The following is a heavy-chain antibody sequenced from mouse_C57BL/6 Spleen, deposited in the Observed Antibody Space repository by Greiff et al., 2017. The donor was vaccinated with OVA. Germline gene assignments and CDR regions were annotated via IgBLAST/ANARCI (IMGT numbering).Heavy chain of an antibody. J-gene: IGHJ2*01. CDR1: GYTFTDYY. V-gene: IGHV1-76*01. Sequence: QVQLQQSGAELVRPGASVKLSCKASGYTFTDYYINWVKQRPGQGLEWIARIYPGSGNTYYNEKFKGKATLTAEKSSSTAYMQLSSLTPEDSAVYFCARAAGTGYWGQGTTLTVSS. CDR2: IYPGSGNT. D-gene: IGHD4-1*01. CDR3: ARAAGTGY.